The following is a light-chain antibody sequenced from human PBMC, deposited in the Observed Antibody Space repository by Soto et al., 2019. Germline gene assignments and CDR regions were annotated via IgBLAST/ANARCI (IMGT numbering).Light chain of an antibody. Sequence: EVVMTQSPATLSVSPGERATLSCRASQSVRSNLVWYQHKPGQAPRLLISGASTRATGIPARFSGSGSGTEFTLTINSLQSEDFAVYYCQQYNSWPLVTFGGGTKVEIK. V-gene: IGKV3-15*01. J-gene: IGKJ4*01. CDR1: QSVRSN. CDR3: QQYNSWPLVT. CDR2: GAS.